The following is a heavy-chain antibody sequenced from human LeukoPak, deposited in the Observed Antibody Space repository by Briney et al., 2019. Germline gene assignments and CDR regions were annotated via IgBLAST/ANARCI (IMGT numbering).Heavy chain of an antibody. D-gene: IGHD1-1*01. CDR1: GFTFSSYA. J-gene: IGHJ4*02. V-gene: IGHV3-23*01. Sequence: GGSLRLSCAASGFTFSSYAMSWVRQAPGKGLEWVSGIRGDGSVTYYADSVKGRFTIARDNSKNTVLLEMNSLRVEDTAVYYCANRATARGPFGGWGQGTLVTVSS. CDR3: ANRATARGPFGG. CDR2: IRGDGSVT.